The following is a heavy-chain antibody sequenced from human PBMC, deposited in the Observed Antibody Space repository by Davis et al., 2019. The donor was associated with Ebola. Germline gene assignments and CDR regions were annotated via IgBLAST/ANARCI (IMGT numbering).Heavy chain of an antibody. V-gene: IGHV1-18*04. Sequence: ASVKVSCKASGYTFTGYYMHCVRQAPGQGLEWMGWISAYNGNTNYAQKPQGRVTITRDTSASTAYMELSSLRSEDTAVYYCARFQEVDYWGQGTLVTVSS. CDR3: ARFQEVDY. J-gene: IGHJ4*02. CDR2: ISAYNGNT. CDR1: GYTFTGYY.